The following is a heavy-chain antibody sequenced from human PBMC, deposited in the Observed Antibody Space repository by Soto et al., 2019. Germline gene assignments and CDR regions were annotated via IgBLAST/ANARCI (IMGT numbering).Heavy chain of an antibody. Sequence: PSETLSLTCTVSGGSISSGDYYWSWIRQPPGKGLEWIGYIYYSGSTYYNPSLKSRVTISVDTSKNQFSLKLSSVTAADTAVYYCARDSTYYYGSGSAYIFDYWGQGTLVTVSS. CDR1: GGSISSGDYY. J-gene: IGHJ4*02. D-gene: IGHD3-10*01. CDR2: IYYSGST. V-gene: IGHV4-30-4*01. CDR3: ARDSTYYYGSGSAYIFDY.